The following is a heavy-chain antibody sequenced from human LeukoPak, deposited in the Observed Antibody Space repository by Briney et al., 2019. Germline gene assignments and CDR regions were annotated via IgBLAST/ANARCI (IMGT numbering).Heavy chain of an antibody. CDR2: ISAYNSNT. Sequence: ASVKVSCKASGYTFTSYGINWVRQAPGQGLEWMGWISAYNSNTNYAQKLQGRVTMTTDTSTSTAYMELRSLRSDDTAVYYCARDRTREQWLLAGNYYYYYGMDVWGQGTTVTVSS. CDR1: GYTFTSYG. D-gene: IGHD6-19*01. CDR3: ARDRTREQWLLAGNYYYYYGMDV. J-gene: IGHJ6*02. V-gene: IGHV1-18*01.